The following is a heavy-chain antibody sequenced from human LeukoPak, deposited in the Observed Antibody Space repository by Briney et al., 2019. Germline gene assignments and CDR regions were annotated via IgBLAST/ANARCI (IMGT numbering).Heavy chain of an antibody. Sequence: GGSLRLSCTASGFIFNTYSVTWVRQAPGKGLEWVSYISGGSKTIYYAESVKGRFTISRYNARNSVSLQMDTLRVDDTAVYYCVRTGEPYGDYNAYYYMDLWGKGTTVTVSS. CDR1: GFIFNTYS. D-gene: IGHD4-17*01. CDR3: VRTGEPYGDYNAYYYMDL. V-gene: IGHV3-48*01. J-gene: IGHJ6*03. CDR2: ISGGSKTI.